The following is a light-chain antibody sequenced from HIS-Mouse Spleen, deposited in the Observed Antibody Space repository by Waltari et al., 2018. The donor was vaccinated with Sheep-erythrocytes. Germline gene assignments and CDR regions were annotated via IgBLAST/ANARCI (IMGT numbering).Light chain of an antibody. CDR1: TFGEKY. V-gene: IGLV3-1*01. CDR3: QAWDSSTAV. Sequence: SYELTQPPSVSVSPGQTASLPCSGATFGEKYACWYQQKPGQSPVLVIYQDSKRPSGIPERFSGSNSGNTATLTISGTQAMDEADYYCQAWDSSTAVFGGGTKLTVL. CDR2: QDS. J-gene: IGLJ2*01.